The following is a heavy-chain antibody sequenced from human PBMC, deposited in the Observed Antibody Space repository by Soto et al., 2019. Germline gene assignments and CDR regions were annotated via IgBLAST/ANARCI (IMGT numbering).Heavy chain of an antibody. CDR3: ATDSSAYPGGSFDS. Sequence: EVQLLESGGGLVQPGGSLRLSCAASGFTFSSYAMSWVRQAPGKGLEWVSAISGSGGSTYYADSVKGRFTISRDNSKNPLYLQMTSLRAADTAVYYSATDSSAYPGGSFDSWGQGTLVTVSS. D-gene: IGHD3-22*01. CDR1: GFTFSSYA. J-gene: IGHJ4*02. V-gene: IGHV3-23*01. CDR2: ISGSGGST.